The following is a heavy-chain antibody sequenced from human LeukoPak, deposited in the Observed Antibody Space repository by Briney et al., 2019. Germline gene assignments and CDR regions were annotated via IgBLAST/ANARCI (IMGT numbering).Heavy chain of an antibody. Sequence: GGSLRLSCAASGFTFSTYTMSWVRQAPGKGLEWVSAISGSNGNTYYADSVKGRFTISRDDSKNTLFLQMHSLRADDTAVYHCAKDLYTNTWGWFDPWGQGTQVAVSS. CDR1: GFTFSTYT. D-gene: IGHD3-16*01. CDR3: AKDLYTNTWGWFDP. J-gene: IGHJ5*02. CDR2: ISGSNGNT. V-gene: IGHV3-23*01.